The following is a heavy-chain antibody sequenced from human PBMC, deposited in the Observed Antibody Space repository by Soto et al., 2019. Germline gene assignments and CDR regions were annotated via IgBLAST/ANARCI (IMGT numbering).Heavy chain of an antibody. D-gene: IGHD1-1*01. J-gene: IGHJ4*02. CDR3: ARGSGIVALPGELEDVKYDY. CDR1: GQSFSGHS. V-gene: IGHV4-34*01. Sequence: QVQLQQWGAGLVKPSETLSLSCAVYGQSFSGHSWAWIRQPPGKGLEWIGEINESGSTYYNPSLKSRVTISTDTSKNQSSLKLGSVSAADTAAYFCARGSGIVALPGELEDVKYDYWGQGTLVNVSS. CDR2: INESGST.